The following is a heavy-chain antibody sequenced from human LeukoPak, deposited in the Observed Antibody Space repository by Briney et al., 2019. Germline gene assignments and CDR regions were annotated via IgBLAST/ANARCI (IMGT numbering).Heavy chain of an antibody. CDR1: GFTFSKYS. Sequence: GGSLRLFCAASGFTFSKYSMKWVRQAPGKGLEWVSSISTSSTYIYYADSMKGRFTVSRDNAKKSLYLQMSSLRAEDTGVYYCARAKTSGSYLNDYWGQGTLVTVSS. CDR3: ARAKTSGSYLNDY. D-gene: IGHD1-26*01. J-gene: IGHJ4*02. CDR2: ISTSSTYI. V-gene: IGHV3-21*01.